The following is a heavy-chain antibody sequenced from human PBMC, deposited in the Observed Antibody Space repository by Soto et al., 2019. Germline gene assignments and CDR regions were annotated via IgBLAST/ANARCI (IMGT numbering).Heavy chain of an antibody. CDR3: ARQEYSSSWYGNYYYYYYMDV. CDR2: IYYSGST. D-gene: IGHD6-13*01. J-gene: IGHJ6*03. CDR1: GGSISSSSYY. V-gene: IGHV4-39*01. Sequence: KPSETLSLTCTVSGGSISSSSYYWGWIRQPPGKGLEWIGSIYYSGSTYYNPSLKSRVTISVDTSKNQFSLKLSSVTAADTAVYYCARQEYSSSWYGNYYYYYYMDVWGKGTTVTVSS.